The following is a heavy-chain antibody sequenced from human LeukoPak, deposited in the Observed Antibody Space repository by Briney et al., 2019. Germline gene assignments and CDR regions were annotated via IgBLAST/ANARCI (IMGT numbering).Heavy chain of an antibody. CDR3: ARGVADGFRSGFDY. V-gene: IGHV3-21*01. J-gene: IGHJ4*02. CDR1: GFTFSSYT. CDR2: ISSSSSYI. Sequence: PGGSLRLSCAASGFTFSSYTMNWVRQAPGKGLEWVSSISSSSSYIYYADSVKGRFTISRDNAKNSLYLQMNSLRAEDTAVYYCARGVADGFRSGFDYWGQGTLVTVSS. D-gene: IGHD3-3*01.